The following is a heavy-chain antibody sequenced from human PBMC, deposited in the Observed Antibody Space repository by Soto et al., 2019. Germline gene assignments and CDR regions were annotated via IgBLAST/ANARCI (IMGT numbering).Heavy chain of an antibody. D-gene: IGHD3-3*01. CDR3: ARGGGAEYDFWSGYYTGPKNYYYYYGMDV. CDR2: IIPIFGTA. J-gene: IGHJ6*02. CDR1: GYTFSSFG. V-gene: IGHV1-69*13. Sequence: ASVKVSCKASGYTFSSFGISWVRQAPGQGLEWMGGIIPIFGTANYAQKFQGRVTITADESTSTAYMELSSLRSEDTAVYYCARGGGAEYDFWSGYYTGPKNYYYYYGMDVWGQGTTVTVS.